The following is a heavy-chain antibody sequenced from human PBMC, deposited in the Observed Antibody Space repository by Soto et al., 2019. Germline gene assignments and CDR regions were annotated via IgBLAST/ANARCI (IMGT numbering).Heavy chain of an antibody. CDR2: INPSGGST. V-gene: IGHV1-46*01. CDR1: GYTFTSYY. D-gene: IGHD4-17*01. Sequence: AAVKVSCKASGYTFTSYYMQWVRQAPGQGLEWMGIINPSGGSTSYAQKFQGRVTMTRDTSTSTVYMELSSLRSEDTAVYYCARDKKLFADDYGDEIWFDPWGQGTLVTVSS. CDR3: ARDKKLFADDYGDEIWFDP. J-gene: IGHJ5*02.